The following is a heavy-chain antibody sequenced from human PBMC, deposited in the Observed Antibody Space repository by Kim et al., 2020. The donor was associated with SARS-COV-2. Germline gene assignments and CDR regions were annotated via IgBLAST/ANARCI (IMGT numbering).Heavy chain of an antibody. CDR2: T. V-gene: IGHV3-23*05. CDR3: AKGTYYGSGSDF. Sequence: TYYADSVKGRFTISRDDSKHTLSLQMDRRRAEDTAMYYCAKGTYYGSGSDFWGQGTLVTVSS. J-gene: IGHJ4*02. D-gene: IGHD3-10*01.